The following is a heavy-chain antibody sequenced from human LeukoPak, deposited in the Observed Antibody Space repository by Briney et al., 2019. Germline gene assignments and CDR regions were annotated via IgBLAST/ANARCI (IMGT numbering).Heavy chain of an antibody. CDR1: GGSIYSYY. CDR2: IYYRGNI. D-gene: IGHD3-10*01. J-gene: IGHJ4*02. V-gene: IGHV4-59*01. Sequence: SETLSLTCTVSGGSIYSYYWGCIGQPPGKGLECIGYIYYRGNINYSPSLKSRVALSMDTSNNQFSLNLSSVTAADTAVYYCARAHYSGSYSYYNRAFDYWGQGILVTVSS. CDR3: ARAHYSGSYSYYNRAFDY.